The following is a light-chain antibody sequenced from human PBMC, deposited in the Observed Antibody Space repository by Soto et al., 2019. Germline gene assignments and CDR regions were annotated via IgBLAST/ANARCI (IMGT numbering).Light chain of an antibody. CDR1: SSDVGGYNY. CDR3: SSYSSRYTLRVV. CDR2: DVS. J-gene: IGLJ2*01. Sequence: QSALTQPAPVSGSPGQSITISCTGTSSDVGGYNYVSWYQQHPGKAPKLMIYDVSNRPSGVSNRFSGSRSDNTASRTISGFQAEDEADYYCSSYSSRYTLRVVFGGGTKLTVL. V-gene: IGLV2-14*01.